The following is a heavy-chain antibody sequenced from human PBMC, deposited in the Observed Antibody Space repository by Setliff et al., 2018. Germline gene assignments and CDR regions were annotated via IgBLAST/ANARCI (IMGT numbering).Heavy chain of an antibody. CDR1: GYTFTNYA. CDR3: ARDLDYQYYYETSGRDAFDI. J-gene: IGHJ3*02. V-gene: IGHV7-4-1*02. CDR2: INTNTGFP. Sequence: ASVKVSCKASGYTFTNYAMNWVRQAPGQGLEWMGWINTNTGFPTYAQGFTGRFVFSLDTSVSTAYLQISSVKAEDTAVYYCARDLDYQYYYETSGRDAFDIWGLGTMVTVSS. D-gene: IGHD3-22*01.